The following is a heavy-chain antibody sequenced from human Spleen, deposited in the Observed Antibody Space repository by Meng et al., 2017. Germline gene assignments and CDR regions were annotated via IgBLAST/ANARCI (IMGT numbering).Heavy chain of an antibody. Sequence: GESLKISCAASGFTFSSYAMHWVRQAPGKGLEWVAVISYDGSNKYYADSVKGRFTISRDNSKNTLYLQMNSLRAEDTAVYYCVRGNWGVAGDYWGQGALVTVSS. CDR3: VRGNWGVAGDY. D-gene: IGHD7-27*01. V-gene: IGHV3-30*01. J-gene: IGHJ4*02. CDR1: GFTFSSYA. CDR2: ISYDGSNK.